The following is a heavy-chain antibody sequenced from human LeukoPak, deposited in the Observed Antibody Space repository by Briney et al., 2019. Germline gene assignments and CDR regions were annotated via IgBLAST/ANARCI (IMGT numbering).Heavy chain of an antibody. CDR2: ISSSSSYI. CDR3: ARTLTVVTPGYFDY. J-gene: IGHJ4*02. CDR1: GFTFSSYS. V-gene: IGHV3-21*01. D-gene: IGHD4-23*01. Sequence: GGSLRLSCAASGFTFSSYSMNWVRQAPGKGLEWVSSISSSSSYIYYADSVKGRFTISRDNAKISLYLQMSSLRAEGTAVYYCARTLTVVTPGYFDYWGQGTLVTVSS.